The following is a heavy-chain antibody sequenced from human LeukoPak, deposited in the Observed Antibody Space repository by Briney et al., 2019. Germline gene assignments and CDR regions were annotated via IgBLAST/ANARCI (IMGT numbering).Heavy chain of an antibody. CDR3: ARGGKYGCSAGSCYSDY. V-gene: IGHV1-2*02. D-gene: IGHD2-15*01. J-gene: IGHJ4*02. Sequence: ASVKVSCKASGYTFTGYYMHWVRQAPGQGLKWVGWIKPESGRTHYAQKFQGGVTMTRDTSISTAYMELSRLRSDDTALYYCARGGKYGCSAGSCYSDYWGQGTLVTVSS. CDR1: GYTFTGYY. CDR2: IKPESGRT.